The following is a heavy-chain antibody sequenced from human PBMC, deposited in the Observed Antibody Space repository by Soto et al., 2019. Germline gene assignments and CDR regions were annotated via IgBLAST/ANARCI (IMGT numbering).Heavy chain of an antibody. CDR3: AVTRGGAHPHDI. CDR2: IYYTGST. Sequence: LSLTCNSSGGPLSSFYYSWIRQAPGKGLEWIGYIYYTGSTNYNPSLKSRVTMSVDTSKNQFSLKLTSVTAADTAVYFCAVTRGGAHPHDIWGQGTMVTVSS. V-gene: IGHV4-59*01. J-gene: IGHJ3*02. D-gene: IGHD2-21*02. CDR1: GGPLSSFY.